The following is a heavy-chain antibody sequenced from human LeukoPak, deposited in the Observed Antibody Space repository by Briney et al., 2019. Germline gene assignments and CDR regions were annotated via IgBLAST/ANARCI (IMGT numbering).Heavy chain of an antibody. V-gene: IGHV3-7*01. CDR3: ARDLGSSWYYFDY. CDR2: IKQDGSEK. CDR1: GFTFSSYW. D-gene: IGHD6-13*01. J-gene: IGHJ4*02. Sequence: TGGSLRLSCAASGFTFSSYWMSWVRQAPGKGLEWVANIKQDGSEKYYVDSVKGRFTISRDNAKNSLYLQMNSLRAEDSAVCYCARDLGSSWYYFDYWGQGTLVTVSS.